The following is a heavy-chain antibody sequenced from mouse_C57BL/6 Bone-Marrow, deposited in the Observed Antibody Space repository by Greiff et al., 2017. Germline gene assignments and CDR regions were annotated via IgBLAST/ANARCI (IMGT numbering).Heavy chain of an antibody. Sequence: EVKLVESGGDLVKPGGSLKLSCAAPGFTFSSYGMSWVRQTPDKRLEWVATISSGGSYTYYPDSVKGRFTISSDNAKNTLYLQMSSLKSEDTAMYYCANSFYYGYEGRFFDYAMDYWGQGTSVTVSS. CDR3: ANSFYYGYEGRFFDYAMDY. CDR1: GFTFSSYG. D-gene: IGHD2-2*01. J-gene: IGHJ4*01. V-gene: IGHV5-6*01. CDR2: ISSGGSYT.